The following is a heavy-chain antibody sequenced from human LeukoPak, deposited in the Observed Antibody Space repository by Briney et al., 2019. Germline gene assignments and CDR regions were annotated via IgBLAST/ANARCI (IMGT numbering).Heavy chain of an antibody. Sequence: SETLSLTCAVYGGSFSGYYWSWIRQPAGKGLEWIGRMYTSGSTNYNPSLKSRVTMPVDTSKNQFSLKLSSVTAADTAVYYCAREVSEVIMHYSYYYMDIWGKGTTVTVSS. CDR1: GGSFSGYY. V-gene: IGHV4-4*07. D-gene: IGHD3-3*01. CDR2: MYTSGST. CDR3: AREVSEVIMHYSYYYMDI. J-gene: IGHJ6*03.